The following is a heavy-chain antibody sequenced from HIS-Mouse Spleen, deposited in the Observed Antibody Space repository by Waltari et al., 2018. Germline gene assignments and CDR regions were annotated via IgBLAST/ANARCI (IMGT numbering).Heavy chain of an antibody. CDR3: ARDEYDFWSGYYWYFDL. Sequence: QVQLQESGPGLVKPSETLSLTCTVSGCSISSSYWRWIRQPAGKGLEWIGRIYTSGSTNYNPSLKSRVTMSVDTSKNQFSLKLSSVTAADTAVYYCARDEYDFWSGYYWYFDLWGRGTLVTVSS. CDR2: IYTSGST. CDR1: GCSISSSY. J-gene: IGHJ2*01. D-gene: IGHD3-3*01. V-gene: IGHV4-4*07.